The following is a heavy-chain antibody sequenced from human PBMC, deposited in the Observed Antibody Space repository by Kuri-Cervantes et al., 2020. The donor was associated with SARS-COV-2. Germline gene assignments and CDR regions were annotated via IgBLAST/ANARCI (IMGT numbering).Heavy chain of an antibody. V-gene: IGHV3-73*01. J-gene: IGHJ6*03. CDR2: VRGKANNYAT. Sequence: GGSLRLSCAASGFTFNNAWMSWVRQAPGKGLEWVGRVRGKANNYATAYAASVKGRFTISRDDLKNTAFLQMNSLKTEDTALYYCASLTTVTQGGYYYYYMDVWGKGTTVTVSS. CDR3: ASLTTVTQGGYYYYYMDV. CDR1: GFTFNNAW. D-gene: IGHD4-17*01.